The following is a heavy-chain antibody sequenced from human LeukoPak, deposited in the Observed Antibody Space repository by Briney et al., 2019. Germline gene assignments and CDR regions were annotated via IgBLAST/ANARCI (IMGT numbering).Heavy chain of an antibody. V-gene: IGHV3-21*01. CDR2: ISSSSSYI. J-gene: IGHJ3*02. D-gene: IGHD1-26*01. Sequence: RTGGSLRLSCAASGFTFSSYSMNWVRQAPGKGLEWVSSISSSSSYIYYADSVKGRFTITRDNAKNSLYLQMNSLRAEDTAAYYCARALLGATLAFDIWGQGTMVTVSS. CDR3: ARALLGATLAFDI. CDR1: GFTFSSYS.